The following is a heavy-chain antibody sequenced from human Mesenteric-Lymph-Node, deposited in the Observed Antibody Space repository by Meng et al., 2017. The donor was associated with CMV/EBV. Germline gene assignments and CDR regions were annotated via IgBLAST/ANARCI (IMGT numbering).Heavy chain of an antibody. D-gene: IGHD1-26*01. Sequence: ASVKVSCKASGYTFTGYYMHWVRQAPGQGLEWMGWINSNSGGTHFAQKFQGRVTMTRDSSISTAYMELNRLTSDDTAVYYCAKNGAKSRFFDFWGQGTLVTVSS. CDR1: GYTFTGYY. CDR2: INSNSGGT. J-gene: IGHJ4*02. V-gene: IGHV1-2*02. CDR3: AKNGAKSRFFDF.